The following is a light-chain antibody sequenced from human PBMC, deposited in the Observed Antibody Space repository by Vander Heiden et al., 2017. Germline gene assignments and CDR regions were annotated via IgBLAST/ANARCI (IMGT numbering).Light chain of an antibody. J-gene: IGKJ4*01. CDR3: MQRKEFPLT. CDR2: TLS. Sequence: IVLTQPPPSLPVPPGEPASISCRPSQTLLDSDNGTIYLDWFLQKPGQSPQLLIYTLSYRASGVPDRFSGSGSPTDFTLKISRVEAEDVGVYYCMQRKEFPLTFGGGTQVHIK. V-gene: IGKV2-40*01. CDR1: QTLLDSDNGTIY.